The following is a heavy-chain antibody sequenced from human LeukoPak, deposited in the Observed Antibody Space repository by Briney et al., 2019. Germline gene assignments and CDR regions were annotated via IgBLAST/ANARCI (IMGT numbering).Heavy chain of an antibody. Sequence: GASLRLSCAASGFTFSSYAMSWVRQAPGKGLEWVSAISGSGGSTYYADSVKGRFTISRDNSKNTLYLQMNSPRAEDTAVYYCAKGIAAAGTGGVWFDPWGQGTLVTVSS. CDR1: GFTFSSYA. CDR2: ISGSGGST. CDR3: AKGIAAAGTGGVWFDP. J-gene: IGHJ5*02. V-gene: IGHV3-23*01. D-gene: IGHD6-13*01.